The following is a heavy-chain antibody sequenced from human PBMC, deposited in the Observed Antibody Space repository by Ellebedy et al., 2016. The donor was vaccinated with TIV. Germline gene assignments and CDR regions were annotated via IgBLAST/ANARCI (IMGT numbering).Heavy chain of an antibody. CDR3: ARDRGERGLLSFFDF. CDR1: GFIFTDFS. J-gene: IGHJ4*02. D-gene: IGHD1-1*01. V-gene: IGHV3-69-1*02. CDR2: INGDLQSV. Sequence: PGGSLRLSCVASGFIFTDFSMNWVRQAAGKGLEWVSSINGDLQSVNYIDSVNGRFTVSRDKAKNSLFLQMDSLRAEDTAVYYCARDRGERGLLSFFDFWGQGTLVTV.